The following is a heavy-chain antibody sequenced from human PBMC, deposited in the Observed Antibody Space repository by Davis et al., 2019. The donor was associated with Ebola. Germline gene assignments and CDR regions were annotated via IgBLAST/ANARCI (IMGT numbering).Heavy chain of an antibody. J-gene: IGHJ4*02. V-gene: IGHV3-33*01. Sequence: GESLKISCAACGFTFSSYGMHWVRQAPGKGLEWVAVIWYDGSNKYYADSVKGRFTISRDNSKNTLYLQMNSLRAEDTAVYYCARIGWLRGGQDYWGQGTLVTVSS. CDR1: GFTFSSYG. CDR3: ARIGWLRGGQDY. D-gene: IGHD5-12*01. CDR2: IWYDGSNK.